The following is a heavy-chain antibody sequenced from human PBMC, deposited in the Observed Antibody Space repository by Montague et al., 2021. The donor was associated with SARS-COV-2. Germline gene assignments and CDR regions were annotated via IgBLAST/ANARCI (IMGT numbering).Heavy chain of an antibody. J-gene: IGHJ4*02. Sequence: SLRLSCAASGFTFSSYGMHWVRQAPGKGLEWVSLISWDGGSTYYADSVKGRFTISRDNSKNSLYLQMNSLRTEDTALYYCAKDLILGSGTRFDYWGQGTLVTVSS. D-gene: IGHD6-13*01. V-gene: IGHV3-43*01. CDR1: GFTFSSYG. CDR2: ISWDGGST. CDR3: AKDLILGSGTRFDY.